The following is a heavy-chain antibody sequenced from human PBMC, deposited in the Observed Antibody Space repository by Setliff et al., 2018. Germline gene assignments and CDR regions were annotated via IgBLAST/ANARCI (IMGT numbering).Heavy chain of an antibody. V-gene: IGHV1-18*01. J-gene: IGHJ4*02. D-gene: IGHD5-18*01. Sequence: ASVKVSCKASGFTFKTYSFSWIRQAAGQGLEWVGWISGYNGNTIYAQNFQGRVTMTTDASTNTAYMELRSLGSDDTAVYYCATFRGYTYGYDYWGQGTLVTVSS. CDR3: ATFRGYTYGYDY. CDR2: ISGYNGNT. CDR1: GFTFKTYS.